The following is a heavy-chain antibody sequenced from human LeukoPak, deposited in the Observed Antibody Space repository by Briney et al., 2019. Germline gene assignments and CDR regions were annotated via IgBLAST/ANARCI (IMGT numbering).Heavy chain of an antibody. J-gene: IGHJ4*02. CDR2: ISNNSDYI. CDR3: ARDFGW. D-gene: IGHD3-10*01. CDR1: GFTFSSFS. V-gene: IGHV3-21*01. Sequence: PGESLRLSCATSGFTFSSFSMNWVRQAPGKGLEWVSSISNNSDYIYYGDSVKGRFSISRDNAKNSVYLQMNSLRVEDTAVYYCARDFGWWGQGTLVTVSS.